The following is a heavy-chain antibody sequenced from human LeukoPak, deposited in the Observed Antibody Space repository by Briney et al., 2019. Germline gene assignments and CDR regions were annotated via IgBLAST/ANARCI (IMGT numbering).Heavy chain of an antibody. CDR3: ARYGSNAHDY. Sequence: TLSLTCSVSRGSISSGDYYWSWIRQHPGKGLEWIGHIYYSGTTYNNPSLESRVTISVDTSKNQFSLKLSSVTAADTAVYYCARYGSNAHDYWGQGTLVTVSS. V-gene: IGHV4-31*03. CDR2: IYYSGTT. CDR1: RGSISSGDYY. J-gene: IGHJ4*02. D-gene: IGHD4-23*01.